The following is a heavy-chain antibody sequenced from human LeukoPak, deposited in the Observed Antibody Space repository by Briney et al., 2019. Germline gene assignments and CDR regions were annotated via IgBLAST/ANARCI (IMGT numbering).Heavy chain of an antibody. Sequence: PGGSLRLSCAASGFTFSDYYMSWIRQAPGKGLEWVSYISSSSSYTNYADSVKGRFTISRDNAKNSLYLQMNSLRDEDTAVYYCARDAVSLAAAGTSDYWGQGTLVTVSS. CDR3: ARDAVSLAAAGTSDY. CDR1: GFTFSDYY. D-gene: IGHD6-13*01. V-gene: IGHV3-11*05. J-gene: IGHJ4*02. CDR2: ISSSSSYT.